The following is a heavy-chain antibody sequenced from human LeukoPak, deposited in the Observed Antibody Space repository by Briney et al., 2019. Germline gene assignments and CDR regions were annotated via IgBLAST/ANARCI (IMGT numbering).Heavy chain of an antibody. J-gene: IGHJ5*02. CDR1: GYTFTSYD. CDR2: MDPNSGNT. D-gene: IGHD6-13*01. CDR3: ARLTYSSSSGFDP. V-gene: IGHV1-8*01. Sequence: GASVKVSCKASGYTFTSYDINWVRQATGQGLEWMGWMDPNSGNTGYAQKFQGRVTMTRTTSRSTAYMELSSLRSEDTAVYYCARLTYSSSSGFDPWGQGTLVTVSS.